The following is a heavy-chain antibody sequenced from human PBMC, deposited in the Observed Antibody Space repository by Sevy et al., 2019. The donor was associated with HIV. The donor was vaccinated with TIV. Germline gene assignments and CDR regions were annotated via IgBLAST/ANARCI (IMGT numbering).Heavy chain of an antibody. CDR1: GFIFSSFG. CDR3: AKDYSTGWYGYYYGMDV. D-gene: IGHD6-19*01. J-gene: IGHJ6*02. V-gene: IGHV3-30*02. CDR2: IHYKGSDK. Sequence: GGSLRLSCVASGFIFSSFGMHWVRQAPGKGLEWVAFIHYKGSDKYYADAVKGRYTISRDNSKNTVYLQMSSLRAEDTAVYYCAKDYSTGWYGYYYGMDVRGQGTTVTVSS.